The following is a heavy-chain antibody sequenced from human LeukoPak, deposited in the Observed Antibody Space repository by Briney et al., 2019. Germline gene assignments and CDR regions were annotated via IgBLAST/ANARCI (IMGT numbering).Heavy chain of an antibody. Sequence: GGSLRLSCATSGFIFSTYEINWVRHAPGKGLGWVAHISRSGTALYYADSVKGRFTISRDNARNTLDLQMNSLRAEDTAVYYCAKRSELPYFDYWGQGAPVTVSS. J-gene: IGHJ4*02. CDR1: GFIFSTYE. V-gene: IGHV3-48*03. D-gene: IGHD1-26*01. CDR3: AKRSELPYFDY. CDR2: ISRSGTAL.